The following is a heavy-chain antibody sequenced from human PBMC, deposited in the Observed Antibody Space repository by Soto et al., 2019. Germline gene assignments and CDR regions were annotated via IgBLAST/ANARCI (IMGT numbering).Heavy chain of an antibody. D-gene: IGHD2-21*02. V-gene: IGHV5-51*01. CDR2: IYPGDSDT. CDR1: GYSFTSYW. J-gene: IGHJ4*02. CDR3: ARLGYCGGDCYSWGGGY. Sequence: GESLKISCKGSGYSFTSYWIGWVRQMPGKGLEWMGVIYPGDSDTRYSPSFQGQVTISADKSISTAYLQWSSLKASGTAMYYCARLGYCGGDCYSWGGGYWGQGTLVTVSS.